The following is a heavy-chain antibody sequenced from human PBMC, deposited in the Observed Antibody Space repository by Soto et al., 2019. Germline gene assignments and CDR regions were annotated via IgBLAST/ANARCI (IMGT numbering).Heavy chain of an antibody. D-gene: IGHD6-13*01. J-gene: IGHJ4*02. CDR3: AKDRPWYSIAAAAFDY. V-gene: IGHV3-23*01. CDR2: ISGSGGST. Sequence: PGGSLRLSCAASGFTFSSYAMSWVRQAPGKGLEWVSAISGSGGSTYYADSVKGRFTISRDNSKNTLYLQMNSLRAEDTAVHYCAKDRPWYSIAAAAFDYWGQGTLVTVSS. CDR1: GFTFSSYA.